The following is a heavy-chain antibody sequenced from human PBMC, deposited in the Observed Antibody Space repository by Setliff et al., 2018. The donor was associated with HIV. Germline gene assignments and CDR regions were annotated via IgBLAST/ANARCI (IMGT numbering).Heavy chain of an antibody. Sequence: GGSLRLSCAASGFIFSNYWMHWVRQAPGKGLEWVSTISNIDGSTYFADSVKGRFTISGDSSKNTVYLQLNSLRVEDTAVYFCAKEEYTSGRCGAFGIWGQGTVVTVSS. J-gene: IGHJ3*02. V-gene: IGHV3-23*01. CDR2: ISNIDGST. CDR1: GFIFSNYW. D-gene: IGHD6-19*01. CDR3: AKEEYTSGRCGAFGI.